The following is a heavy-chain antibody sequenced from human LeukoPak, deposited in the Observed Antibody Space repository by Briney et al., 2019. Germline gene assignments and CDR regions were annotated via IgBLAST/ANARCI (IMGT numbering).Heavy chain of an antibody. V-gene: IGHV3-53*01. CDR2: IYSGGST. CDR3: ARDEAYYYGMDV. J-gene: IGHJ6*02. CDR1: GFTVSSNY. Sequence: GGSLRLSCAASGFTVSSNYMSWVRQAPGKGLEWVSVIYSGGSTYYADSVKGRFTISRDNSKNTLYLQMNSLRAEDTAVYYCARDEAYYYGMDVWGQGTTVTVPS.